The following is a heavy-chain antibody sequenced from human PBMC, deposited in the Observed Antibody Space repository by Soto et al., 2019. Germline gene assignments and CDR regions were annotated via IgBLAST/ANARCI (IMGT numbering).Heavy chain of an antibody. CDR1: GYTFTSYA. Sequence: QVQLVQSGAEVKKPGASVKVSCKASGYTFTSYAMHWVRQAPGQRLEWMGWINAGNGNTKYSQKFQGRVTITRDTXASTGYMELSSLRSEDTAVYYCARVVAAAGTFWFDPWGQGTLVTVSS. D-gene: IGHD6-13*01. CDR3: ARVVAAAGTFWFDP. CDR2: INAGNGNT. V-gene: IGHV1-3*01. J-gene: IGHJ5*02.